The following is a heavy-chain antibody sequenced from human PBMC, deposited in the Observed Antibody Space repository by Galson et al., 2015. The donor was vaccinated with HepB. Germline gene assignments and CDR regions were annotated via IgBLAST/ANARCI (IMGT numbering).Heavy chain of an antibody. CDR3: ARQARVVVTLSYPLDY. V-gene: IGHV5-51*01. D-gene: IGHD2-21*02. CDR1: GYSFTSYW. J-gene: IGHJ4*02. CDR2: IYPGDSDT. Sequence: QSGAEVKKPGESLKISCKGSGYSFTSYWIGWVRQMPGKGLEWMGIIYPGDSDTRYSPSFQGQVTISADKSISTAYLQWSSLKASDTAMYYCARQARVVVTLSYPLDYWGQGTLVTVSS.